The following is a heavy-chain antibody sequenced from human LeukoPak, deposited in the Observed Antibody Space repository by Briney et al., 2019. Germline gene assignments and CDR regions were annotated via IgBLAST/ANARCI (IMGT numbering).Heavy chain of an antibody. Sequence: GGSLRLSCAASGFTFSSFWMTWVRQAPGKRLEYVANIKQDGTDKYYVGSVKGRFTISRDNAKNSLYLQMNSLRAEDTAVYYCARDPDSEYYYDSSGYSPFDYWGQGTLVTVSS. D-gene: IGHD3-22*01. V-gene: IGHV3-7*01. CDR3: ARDPDSEYYYDSSGYSPFDY. J-gene: IGHJ4*02. CDR1: GFTFSSFW. CDR2: IKQDGTDK.